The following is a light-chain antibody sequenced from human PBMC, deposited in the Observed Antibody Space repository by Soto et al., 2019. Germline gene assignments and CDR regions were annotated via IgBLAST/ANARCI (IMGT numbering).Light chain of an antibody. Sequence: DIQLTQSPSFLSASVGDRVTITCRASQGISSCLAWYQQKPGKAPKFLIYHASPLQSGVPSRFSGSGSGTEFTLTTRSLQPEDFSTYYCQRLSDCPCTFGQGTRLEIK. CDR3: QRLSDCPCT. J-gene: IGKJ5*01. CDR2: HAS. CDR1: QGISSC. V-gene: IGKV1-9*01.